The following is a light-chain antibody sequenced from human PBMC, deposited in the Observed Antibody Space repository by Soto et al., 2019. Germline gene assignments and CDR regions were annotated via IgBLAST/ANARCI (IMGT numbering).Light chain of an antibody. CDR1: SSDVGAYNS. J-gene: IGLJ2*01. CDR2: EVS. CDR3: ASYATSRPVV. V-gene: IGLV2-14*01. Sequence: QSVLTQPASVSGSPGQSITISCTGTSSDVGAYNSVSWYQQHPDKAPKLMIYEVSHRPSGVSNRFSGSKSGNTASLTISGLQAEDEADYYCASYATSRPVVFGGGTKLTVL.